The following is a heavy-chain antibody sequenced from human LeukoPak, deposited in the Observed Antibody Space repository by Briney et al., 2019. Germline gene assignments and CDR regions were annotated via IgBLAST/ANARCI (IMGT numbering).Heavy chain of an antibody. Sequence: ASVKVSCKASGYTFTSYGISWVRQAPGQGLEWMGWISAYNGNTNYAQKLQGRVTMTTDTSTSTAYMELRSLRSDDTAVYYCARDWGYCSSTSCSMNDYWGQGTLVTVPS. J-gene: IGHJ4*02. CDR1: GYTFTSYG. CDR3: ARDWGYCSSTSCSMNDY. CDR2: ISAYNGNT. V-gene: IGHV1-18*01. D-gene: IGHD2-2*01.